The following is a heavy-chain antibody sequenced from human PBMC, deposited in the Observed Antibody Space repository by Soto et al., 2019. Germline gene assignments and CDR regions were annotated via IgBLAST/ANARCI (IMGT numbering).Heavy chain of an antibody. D-gene: IGHD4-4*01. CDR1: GFTVSSNY. CDR3: ARTFATDGYYDYGMDV. Sequence: EVQLVESGGGLVQPGGSLRLSCAASGFTVSSNYMSWVRQAPGKGLEWVSVIYSGGSTYYADSVKGRFTISRHNSKNTLYLQMNSLRAEDTAVYYCARTFATDGYYDYGMDVWGQGTTVTVSS. CDR2: IYSGGST. J-gene: IGHJ6*02. V-gene: IGHV3-53*04.